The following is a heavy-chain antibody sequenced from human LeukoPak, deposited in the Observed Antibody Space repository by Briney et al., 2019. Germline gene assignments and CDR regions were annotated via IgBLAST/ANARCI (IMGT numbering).Heavy chain of an antibody. CDR2: IYYSGST. V-gene: IGHV4-39*01. J-gene: IGHJ4*02. CDR3: ASVIRGWFGVGEY. CDR1: GGTISSNNYC. D-gene: IGHD3-10*01. Sequence: PSETLSLTCTVSGGTISSNNYCWGWIRQPPEKGLEWIGSIYYSGSTYYNPSHESRVTISVDTSKNQFSLMLTSVTAADTALYYCASVIRGWFGVGEYWGQGTLVTVSS.